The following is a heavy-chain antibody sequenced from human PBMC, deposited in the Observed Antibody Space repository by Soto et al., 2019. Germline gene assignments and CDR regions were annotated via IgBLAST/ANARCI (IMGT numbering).Heavy chain of an antibody. V-gene: IGHV2-26*01. J-gene: IGHJ2*01. CDR2: IFSNDEK. D-gene: IGHD6-6*01. Sequence: QVTLKESGPVLVKPTETLTLTCTVSGFSLSNARMGVSCIRQPPGKALERLAHIFSNDEKSYSTSLKSRLTISKDTSKSQVVLTMTNMDPVDTATYYCARISVIRAARVYWYFDLWGPGTLVTVSS. CDR1: GFSLSNARMG. CDR3: ARISVIRAARVYWYFDL.